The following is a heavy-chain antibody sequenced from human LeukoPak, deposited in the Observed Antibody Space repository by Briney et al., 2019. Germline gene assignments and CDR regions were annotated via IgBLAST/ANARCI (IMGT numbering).Heavy chain of an antibody. CDR3: ARAPSDSGWYVFPPKTLYYFDY. V-gene: IGHV3-7*03. CDR1: GFTFSSYG. J-gene: IGHJ4*02. Sequence: GGSLRLSCAASGFTFSSYGMHWVRQAPGKGLEWVANIKQDGSEKYYVDSVKGRFTISRDNAKNSLYLQMNSLRAEDTAVYYCARAPSDSGWYVFPPKTLYYFDYWGQGTLVTVSS. CDR2: IKQDGSEK. D-gene: IGHD6-19*01.